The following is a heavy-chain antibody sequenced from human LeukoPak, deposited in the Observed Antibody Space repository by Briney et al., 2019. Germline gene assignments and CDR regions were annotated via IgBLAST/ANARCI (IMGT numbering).Heavy chain of an antibody. Sequence: PGGSLRLSCAASGFTFDDYGMSWVRQAPGKGLEWVSGINWNGGSTGYADSVKGRFTISRDNAKNSLYLQMNSLRAEDTALYYCSRADYYGSGSPISLDVWGKGTTVTVSS. CDR3: SRADYYGSGSPISLDV. CDR1: GFTFDDYG. D-gene: IGHD3-10*01. J-gene: IGHJ6*04. CDR2: INWNGGST. V-gene: IGHV3-20*04.